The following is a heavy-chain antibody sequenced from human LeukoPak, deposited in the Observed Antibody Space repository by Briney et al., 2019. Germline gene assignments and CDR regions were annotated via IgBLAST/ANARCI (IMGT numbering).Heavy chain of an antibody. V-gene: IGHV4-39*07. CDR2: IYYSGST. D-gene: IGHD1-14*01. J-gene: IGHJ6*03. CDR1: GGSISSSSYY. Sequence: KPSETLSLTCTVSGGSISSSSYYWGWIRQPPGKGLEWIGSIYYSGSTYYNPSLKSRVTISVDTSKNQFSLKLSSVTAADTAVYYCARDRTGGYYYYYMDVWGKGTTVTVSS. CDR3: ARDRTGGYYYYYMDV.